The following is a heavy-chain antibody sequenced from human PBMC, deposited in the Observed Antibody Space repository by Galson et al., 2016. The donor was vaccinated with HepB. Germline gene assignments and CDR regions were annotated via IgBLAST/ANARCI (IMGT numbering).Heavy chain of an antibody. Sequence: ETLSLTCAVSGASISDSNWWTWVRQVPGKGLEWIGEIYHTGTSNNNPFLSSRFTLSVDTSRNQFSLNVTSVTAADTAVYYCARASIIPGARMIFDPWGQGTLVTVSS. CDR3: ARASIIPGARMIFDP. CDR2: IYHTGTS. CDR1: GASISDSNW. D-gene: IGHD2-2*01. V-gene: IGHV4-4*02. J-gene: IGHJ5*02.